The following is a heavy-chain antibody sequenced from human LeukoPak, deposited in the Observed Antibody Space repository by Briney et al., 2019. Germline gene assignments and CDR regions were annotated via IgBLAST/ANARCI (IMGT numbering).Heavy chain of an antibody. D-gene: IGHD5-18*01. CDR2: IYYSGST. J-gene: IGHJ4*02. CDR3: ARAIQLWQWFDY. CDR1: GGSISSGDYY. V-gene: IGHV4-30-4*08. Sequence: PSETLSLTCTVSGGSISSGDYYWSWIRQPPGKGLEWIGYIYYSGSTYYNPSLKSRVTISVDTSKNQFSLKLSSVTAADTAVYYCARAIQLWQWFDYWGQGTLVTVSS.